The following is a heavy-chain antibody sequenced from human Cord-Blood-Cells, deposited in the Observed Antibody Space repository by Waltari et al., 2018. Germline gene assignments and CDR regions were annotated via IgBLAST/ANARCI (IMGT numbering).Heavy chain of an antibody. CDR1: GGSLSSYY. D-gene: IGHD3-10*01. Sequence: QVQLQESGPGLVKPSETLSLTCTVPGGSLSSYYWSCMRQPAAKGLEWIGRIYTSGSTNYNPSLNRRFTMAVDTSKNQFSLKLSSVTAADTAVYYCARDPPPYYYGSGSYRYFDLWGRGTLVTVSS. V-gene: IGHV4-4*07. J-gene: IGHJ2*01. CDR3: ARDPPPYYYGSGSYRYFDL. CDR2: IYTSGST.